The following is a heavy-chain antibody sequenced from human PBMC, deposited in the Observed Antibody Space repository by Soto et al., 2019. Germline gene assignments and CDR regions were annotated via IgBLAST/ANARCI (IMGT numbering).Heavy chain of an antibody. CDR1: GGTFSNYA. V-gene: IGHV1-69*13. CDR3: ASPREGVADYYAMDG. CDR2: IIPIFGPA. J-gene: IGHJ6*02. Sequence: ASVKVSFKASGGTFSNYAISWVRQAPGLGLEWVGGIIPIFGPANYAQKFQGRAMITADGSTNTAYMELSSLRSEDTAVYYCASPREGVADYYAMDGWGQGNTVTVSS. D-gene: IGHD6-19*01.